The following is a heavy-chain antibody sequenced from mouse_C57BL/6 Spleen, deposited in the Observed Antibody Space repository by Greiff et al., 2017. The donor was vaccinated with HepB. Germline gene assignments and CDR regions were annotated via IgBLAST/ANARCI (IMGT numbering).Heavy chain of an antibody. V-gene: IGHV1-19*01. CDR2: INPYNGGT. CDR3: ARPVPTTVVEGLSY. Sequence: EVQLQQSGPVLVKPGASVKMSCKASGYTFTDYYMNWVKQSHGKSLEWIGVINPYNGGTSYNQKFKGKATLTVDTSSSTAYMELNSLTPEDSAVYYCARPVPTTVVEGLSYWGQGTLVTVSA. CDR1: GYTFTDYY. J-gene: IGHJ3*01. D-gene: IGHD1-1*01.